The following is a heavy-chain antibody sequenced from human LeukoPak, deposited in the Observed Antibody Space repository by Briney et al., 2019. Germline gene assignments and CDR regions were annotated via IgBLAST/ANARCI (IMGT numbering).Heavy chain of an antibody. CDR1: GFTFSSYW. CDR2: INHNGNVN. J-gene: IGHJ6*02. V-gene: IGHV3-7*03. D-gene: IGHD3-16*01. CDR3: ARGGGLDV. Sequence: QTRGSLRLSCAASGFTFSSYWMNWARQAPGRGLEWVASINHNGNVNYYVDSVKGRFTISRDNAKNSLYLQMSNLRAEDTAVYLCARGGGLDVWGQGATVTVSS.